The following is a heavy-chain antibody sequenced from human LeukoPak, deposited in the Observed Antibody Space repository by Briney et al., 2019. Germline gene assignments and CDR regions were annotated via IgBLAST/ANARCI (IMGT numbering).Heavy chain of an antibody. CDR3: AKCVQPTELLSAFDI. Sequence: GGSLRLSCAASGFTVNSNYMSWVRQAPGKGLEWVSIIYSGGATYYADSVKGRFTISRDNSKNTLYLQMNSLRAEDTAVYYCAKCVQPTELLSAFDIWGQGTMVTVSS. J-gene: IGHJ3*02. CDR2: IYSGGAT. CDR1: GFTVNSNY. V-gene: IGHV3-53*01. D-gene: IGHD1-26*01.